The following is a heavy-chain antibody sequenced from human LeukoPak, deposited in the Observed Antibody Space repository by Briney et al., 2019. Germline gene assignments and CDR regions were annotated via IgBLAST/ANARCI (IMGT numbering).Heavy chain of an antibody. Sequence: ASVRVCCKASGYTFTRYYLHWVPQAPGQGLEWMGWINPNSGVTNYTQKFQGRVTMTRDTSISTAYMELSRLRSDDTAVYYCARAKPQYYYDSSGYPDYWGQGTLVTVSS. D-gene: IGHD3-22*01. CDR3: ARAKPQYYYDSSGYPDY. CDR2: INPNSGVT. J-gene: IGHJ4*02. V-gene: IGHV1-2*02. CDR1: GYTFTRYY.